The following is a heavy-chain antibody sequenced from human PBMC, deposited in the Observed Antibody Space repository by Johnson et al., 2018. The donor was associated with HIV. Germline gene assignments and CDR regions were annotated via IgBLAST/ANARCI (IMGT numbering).Heavy chain of an antibody. CDR3: AKGDSSWSDDAFDI. J-gene: IGHJ3*02. Sequence: MLLVESGGGVVQPGRSLRLSCAASGFTFSNAWMSWVRQAPGKGLEWVGRIKSKTDGGTTDYAAPVKGRFTISRDDSKNTLYLQMNSLRAEDTAVYYCAKGDSSWSDDAFDIWGQGTMVTVSS. D-gene: IGHD6-13*01. CDR2: IKSKTDGGTT. V-gene: IGHV3-15*01. CDR1: GFTFSNAW.